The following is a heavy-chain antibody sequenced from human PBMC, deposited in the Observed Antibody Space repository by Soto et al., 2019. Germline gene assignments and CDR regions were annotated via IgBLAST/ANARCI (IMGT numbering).Heavy chain of an antibody. CDR3: ARGYPRSSFSTALATSYGFDS. V-gene: IGHV4-34*01. CDR2: INPRGST. J-gene: IGHJ5*01. CDR1: GGSFSGHY. D-gene: IGHD5-18*01. Sequence: QVQLQQWGAGLLKPSETLSLTCAVYGGSFSGHYWSWIRQYPGKGLEWIAEINPRGSTNYNPSLTSRLTMSVDTSKTQFSLRLGAVTAADTAVYYSARGYPRSSFSTALATSYGFDSWGQGGLVTVSS.